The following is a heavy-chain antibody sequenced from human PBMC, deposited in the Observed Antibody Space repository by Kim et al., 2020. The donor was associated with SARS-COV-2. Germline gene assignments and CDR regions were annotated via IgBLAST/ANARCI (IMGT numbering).Heavy chain of an antibody. Sequence: ASVKVSCKASGYTFTGYYMHWVRQAPGQGLEWMGRINPNSGGTNYAQKFQGRVTMTRDTSISTAYMELSRLRSDDTAVYYCARDGRQWLVPNAFDIWGQGKMVTVSS. CDR3: ARDGRQWLVPNAFDI. CDR1: GYTFTGYY. J-gene: IGHJ3*02. D-gene: IGHD6-19*01. V-gene: IGHV1-2*06. CDR2: INPNSGGT.